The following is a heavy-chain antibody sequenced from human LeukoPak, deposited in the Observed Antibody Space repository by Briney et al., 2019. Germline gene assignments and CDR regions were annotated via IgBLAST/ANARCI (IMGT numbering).Heavy chain of an antibody. V-gene: IGHV3-21*01. CDR3: ARGGSSNWFDP. J-gene: IGHJ5*02. CDR2: ISSSSGYI. CDR1: GFTFSYYS. D-gene: IGHD3-16*01. Sequence: GGPLRLSCAASGFTFSYYSMNWVRQAPGKGLEWVSSISSSSGYIYYADSVKGRFTISRDNAKNSLYLQMNSLRAEDTAVYYCARGGSSNWFDPWGQGTLVTVSS.